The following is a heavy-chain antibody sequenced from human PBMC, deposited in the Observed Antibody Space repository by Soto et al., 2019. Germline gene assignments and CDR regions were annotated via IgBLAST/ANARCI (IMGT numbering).Heavy chain of an antibody. CDR1: GFTFSNYN. Sequence: PWGSLRLSCAASGFTFSNYNMNWVRQAPGKGLEWVSYISSSSSIIYYADSVKGRFTISRDNAKNSLYLQMNSLRDEDTAVYYCARETSSGWQSDYWGQGTLVTVSS. CDR2: ISSSSSII. J-gene: IGHJ4*02. D-gene: IGHD6-19*01. V-gene: IGHV3-48*02. CDR3: ARETSSGWQSDY.